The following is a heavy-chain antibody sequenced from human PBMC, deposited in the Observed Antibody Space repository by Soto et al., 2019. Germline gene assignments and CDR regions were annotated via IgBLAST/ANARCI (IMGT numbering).Heavy chain of an antibody. V-gene: IGHV3-33*01. D-gene: IGHD1-26*01. CDR3: ARVVGATTPFDY. J-gene: IGHJ4*02. CDR2: IWYDGSNK. Sequence: GGSLRLSCAASGFTFSSYGMHWVRQAPGKGLEWVAVIWYDGSNKYYADSVKGRFTISRDNSKNTLYLQMNSLRAEDTAVYYCARVVGATTPFDYWGQGTLVTVSS. CDR1: GFTFSSYG.